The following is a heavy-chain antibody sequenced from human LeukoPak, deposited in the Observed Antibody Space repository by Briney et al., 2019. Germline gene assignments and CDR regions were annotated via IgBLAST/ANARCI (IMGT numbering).Heavy chain of an antibody. V-gene: IGHV3-30*18. CDR2: ISYDGSNK. Sequence: PGGSLRLSCAASGFTFSSYGMHWVRQAPGKGLEWVAVISYDGSNKHYANSVKGRFTISRDNSKNTLYLQMNSLRAEDTAVYYCAKEMGVAAAGLDAFAIWGQGTMVTVSS. CDR1: GFTFSSYG. J-gene: IGHJ3*02. D-gene: IGHD6-13*01. CDR3: AKEMGVAAAGLDAFAI.